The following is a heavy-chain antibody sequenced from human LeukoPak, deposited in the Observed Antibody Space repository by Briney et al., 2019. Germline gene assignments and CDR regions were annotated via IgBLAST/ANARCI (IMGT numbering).Heavy chain of an antibody. V-gene: IGHV3-30*03. D-gene: IGHD6-13*01. J-gene: IGHJ4*02. Sequence: GGSLRLSCAASGFTFSSYGMHWVRQAPGKGLEWVAVISYDGSNKYYADSVKGRFTISRDNSKNTLYLQMNSLRAEDTAVYYCARDSRVAVAGTPGGILFDHWGQGTLVTVSS. CDR1: GFTFSSYG. CDR2: ISYDGSNK. CDR3: ARDSRVAVAGTPGGILFDH.